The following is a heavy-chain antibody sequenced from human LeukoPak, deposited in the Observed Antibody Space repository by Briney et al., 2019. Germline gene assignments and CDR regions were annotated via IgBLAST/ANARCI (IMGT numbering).Heavy chain of an antibody. J-gene: IGHJ6*03. CDR1: GGSFSGYY. V-gene: IGHV4-34*01. CDR3: ARARRGYCSGGSCYSAYYYYYMDV. CDR2: INHSGST. Sequence: PSETLSLTCAVYGGSFSGYYWSWIRQPPGKGLEWIGEINHSGSTNYNPSLKSRVTISVDTSKNQFSLKLSSVTAADTAVYYCARARRGYCSGGSCYSAYYYYYMDVWGKGTTVTASS. D-gene: IGHD2-15*01.